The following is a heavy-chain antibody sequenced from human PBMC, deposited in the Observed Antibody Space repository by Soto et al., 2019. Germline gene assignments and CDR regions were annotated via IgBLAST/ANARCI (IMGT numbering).Heavy chain of an antibody. D-gene: IGHD4-17*01. CDR1: GYTFTSYY. J-gene: IGHJ5*02. V-gene: IGHV1-46*03. CDR3: VRDRYGDYRPNWFDP. Sequence: ASVKVSCKASGYTFTSYYMHWVRQAPGQGLEWMGIINPSGGSTSYAQKFQGRVTMTRDTSTSTVYMELSSLRSEDTAVYYCVRDRYGDYRPNWFDPWGQGTLVTVSS. CDR2: INPSGGST.